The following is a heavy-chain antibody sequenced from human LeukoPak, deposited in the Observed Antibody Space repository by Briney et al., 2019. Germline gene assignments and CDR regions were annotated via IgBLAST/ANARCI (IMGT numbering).Heavy chain of an antibody. V-gene: IGHV1-69*06. D-gene: IGHD3-22*01. CDR3: ARGYYYDSSGYYLYFDY. Sequence: SVKVSCKASGGTFSSYAISWVRQAPGQGLEWMGGIIPIFGTANYAQKFQGRVTITADKSTSTAYMELSSLRSEDTAVYYCARGYYYDSSGYYLYFDYWGQGTLVTVSS. CDR1: GGTFSSYA. CDR2: IIPIFGTA. J-gene: IGHJ4*02.